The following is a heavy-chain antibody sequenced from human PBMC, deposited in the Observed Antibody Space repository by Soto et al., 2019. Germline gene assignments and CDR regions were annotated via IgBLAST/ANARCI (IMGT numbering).Heavy chain of an antibody. J-gene: IGHJ6*02. V-gene: IGHV3-11*05. CDR2: ISSSSSYT. Sequence: GGSLRLSCAASGFTFSDYYMSWIRQAPGKGLEWVSYISSSSSYTNYADSVKGRFTISRDNAKNSLYLQMNSLRAEDTAVYYCARVDQLRDYYYYGRDVWGQGTTVTVSS. CDR3: ARVDQLRDYYYYGRDV. CDR1: GFTFSDYY. D-gene: IGHD2-2*01.